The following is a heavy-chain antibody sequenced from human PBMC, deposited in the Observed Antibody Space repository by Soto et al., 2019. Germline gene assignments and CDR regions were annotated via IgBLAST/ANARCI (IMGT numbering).Heavy chain of an antibody. D-gene: IGHD3-16*01. CDR3: ARGLAHSGYYYYYGMDV. CDR2: ISYDGSNK. CDR1: GFTFSSYA. Sequence: GESLKISCAASGFTFSSYAMHWVHQAPGKGLEWVAVISYDGSNKYYADSVKGRFTISRDNSKNTLELQMNSLRAEDTAGYYCARGLAHSGYYYYYGMDVWGQGTTVTVSS. J-gene: IGHJ6*02. V-gene: IGHV3-30-3*01.